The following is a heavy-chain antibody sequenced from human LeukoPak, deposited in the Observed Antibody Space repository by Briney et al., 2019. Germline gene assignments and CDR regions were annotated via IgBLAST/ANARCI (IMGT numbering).Heavy chain of an antibody. CDR3: AKDSLGGYCSVTNCPLQH. J-gene: IGHJ1*01. CDR2: IRFDGGNI. CDR1: GFTFSSYD. V-gene: IGHV3-30*02. Sequence: PGGSLRLSCAVSGFTFSSYDMHWVRQAPGKGLEWVAFIRFDGGNIYYADSVKGRFTISRDNSKSTLCLQMNSLKVEDTAVYYCAKDSLGGYCSVTNCPLQHWGQGTLVTVSS. D-gene: IGHD2-2*01.